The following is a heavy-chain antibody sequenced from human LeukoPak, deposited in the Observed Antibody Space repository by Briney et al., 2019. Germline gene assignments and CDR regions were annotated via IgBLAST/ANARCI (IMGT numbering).Heavy chain of an antibody. V-gene: IGHV3-49*04. CDR3: SHSGKYDFWSGTF. CDR2: ITRKSYGGTT. J-gene: IGHJ4*02. D-gene: IGHD3-3*01. CDR1: GHTSDDYT. Sequence: GGSLRLSCTASGHTSDDYTVTWVRQAPGKGLEGVGFITRKSYGGTTEYAASVKGRFTISRDDSKSIAYLEMSSLKTEDTGVYYCSHSGKYDFWSGTFWGQGTLVIVSS.